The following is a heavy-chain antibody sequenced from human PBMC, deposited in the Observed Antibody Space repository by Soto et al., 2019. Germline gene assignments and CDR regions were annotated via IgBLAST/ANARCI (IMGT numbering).Heavy chain of an antibody. V-gene: IGHV1-8*01. CDR2: MNPNSGNT. CDR3: ARIADCSTTSCSFPSRLHIRGYYYYYGLDV. CDR1: GYTFTSYD. J-gene: IGHJ6*02. D-gene: IGHD2-2*01. Sequence: GASVKVSCKASGYTFTSYDINWVRQATGQGLEWMGWMNPNSGNTGYAQKYHGRVTMTTDTSTSTAYMEMSSLRSDDTAVYYCARIADCSTTSCSFPSRLHIRGYYYYYGLDVWG.